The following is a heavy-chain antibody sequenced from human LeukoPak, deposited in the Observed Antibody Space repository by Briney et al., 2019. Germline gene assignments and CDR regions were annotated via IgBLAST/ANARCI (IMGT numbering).Heavy chain of an antibody. J-gene: IGHJ4*02. CDR2: IYDSRFT. CDR1: GGSISSGSHH. Sequence: SETLSLTCTVSGGSISSGSHHWSWIRHHPGKGLEWIGCIYDSRFTYYNPSLASRISISVDSSDNQLSLKFTSVTAADTAVYYCAGGFDSSKMAYWGQGTLVTVSS. CDR3: AGGFDSSKMAY. D-gene: IGHD3-22*01. V-gene: IGHV4-31*03.